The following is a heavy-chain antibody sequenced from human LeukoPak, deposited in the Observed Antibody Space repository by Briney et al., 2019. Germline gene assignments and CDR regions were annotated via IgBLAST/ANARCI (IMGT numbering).Heavy chain of an antibody. CDR3: AREDPSSTSLDY. D-gene: IGHD2-2*01. CDR1: GGSISSGDYY. V-gene: IGHV4-30-4*01. Sequence: SETLSLTCTVSGGSISSGDYYWSWIRQPPGKGLEWIGYIYYSGSTYYNPSLKSRVTISVDTSKNQFSLKLSSVTAADTAVYYCAREDPSSTSLDYWGQGTLVTVSS. CDR2: IYYSGST. J-gene: IGHJ4*02.